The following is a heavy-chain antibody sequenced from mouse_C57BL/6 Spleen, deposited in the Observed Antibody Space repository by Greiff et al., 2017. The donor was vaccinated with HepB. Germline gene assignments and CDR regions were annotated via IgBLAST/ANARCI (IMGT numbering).Heavy chain of an antibody. Sequence: EVHLVESGGGLVKPGGSLKLSCAASGFTFSSYAMSWVRQTPEKRLEWVATISDGGSYTYYPDNVKGRFTISRDNAKNNLYLQMSHLKSEDTAMYYCARDGDDYDGGWYFDVWGTGTTVTVSS. J-gene: IGHJ1*03. CDR3: ARDGDDYDGGWYFDV. D-gene: IGHD2-4*01. CDR1: GFTFSSYA. V-gene: IGHV5-4*01. CDR2: ISDGGSYT.